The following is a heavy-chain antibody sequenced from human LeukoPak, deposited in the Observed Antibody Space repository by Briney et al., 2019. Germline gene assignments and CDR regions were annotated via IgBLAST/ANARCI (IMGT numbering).Heavy chain of an antibody. J-gene: IGHJ3*02. Sequence: GGSLRLSCAASGFTFDDYGMSWVRQAPGKGLEWVSGINWNGGSTGYADSVKGRFTISRDNAKNSLYLQMNSLRAEDTALYYCARPGGSMEWELPIDAFDIWGQGTMVTVSS. CDR2: INWNGGST. V-gene: IGHV3-20*04. CDR3: ARPGGSMEWELPIDAFDI. D-gene: IGHD1-26*01. CDR1: GFTFDDYG.